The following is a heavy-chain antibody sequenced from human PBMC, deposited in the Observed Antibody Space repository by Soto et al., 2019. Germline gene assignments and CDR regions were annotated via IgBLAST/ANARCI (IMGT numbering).Heavy chain of an antibody. CDR2: INPNSGDT. CDR3: ARGGGTCHSTGQTHDC. J-gene: IGHJ4*02. CDR1: GYTFTGYY. D-gene: IGHD2-15*01. Sequence: ASVKVSCKASGYTFTGYYLHWVRQAPGQGLEWMGWINPNSGDTNYAQNFQGRVTMTRDTSISTAYVELSRLKSDDTAVYYCARGGGTCHSTGQTHDCWGQGTLVTVSS. V-gene: IGHV1-2*02.